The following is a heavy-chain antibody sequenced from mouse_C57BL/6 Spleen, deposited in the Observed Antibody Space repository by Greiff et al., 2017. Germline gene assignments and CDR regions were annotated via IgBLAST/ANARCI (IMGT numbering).Heavy chain of an antibody. CDR3: TEAGIGEAY. Sequence: EVKLEESGGGLVQPGGSMKLSCVASGFTFSNYWMNWVRQSPEKGLEWVAQIRLKSDNYATHYAESVKGRFTISRDDSKSSVYLQMNNLRAEDTGIYYCTEAGIGEAYWGQGTLVTVSA. CDR2: IRLKSDNYAT. CDR1: GFTFSNYW. J-gene: IGHJ3*01. V-gene: IGHV6-3*01. D-gene: IGHD4-1*01.